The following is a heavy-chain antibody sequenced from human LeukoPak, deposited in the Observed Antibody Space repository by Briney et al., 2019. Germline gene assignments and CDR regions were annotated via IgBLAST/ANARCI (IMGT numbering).Heavy chain of an antibody. CDR1: GFTFSSYA. CDR3: ARKAAGPLDY. CDR2: ISSNGGST. D-gene: IGHD6-13*01. V-gene: IGHV3-64*01. J-gene: IGHJ4*02. Sequence: GGSLRLSCAASGFTFSSYAMHWVRQATGKGLEYVSAISSNGGSTYYANSVKGRFTISRDNAKNSLYLQMNSLRAEDTAVYYCARKAAGPLDYWGQGTLVTVSS.